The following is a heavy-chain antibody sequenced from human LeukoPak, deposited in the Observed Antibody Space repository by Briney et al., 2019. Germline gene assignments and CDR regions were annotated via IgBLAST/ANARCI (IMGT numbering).Heavy chain of an antibody. Sequence: ASVKVSCKASGYTFTGYYMHWVRQAPGQGLEWMGWINPNSGGTNYAQKFQGRVTMTRDTSISTAYMELSRLRSDDTAVYYWARGGGLRYFDWSSPYYFDYWGQGTLVTVSS. J-gene: IGHJ4*02. CDR1: GYTFTGYY. CDR2: INPNSGGT. V-gene: IGHV1-2*02. CDR3: ARGGGLRYFDWSSPYYFDY. D-gene: IGHD3-9*01.